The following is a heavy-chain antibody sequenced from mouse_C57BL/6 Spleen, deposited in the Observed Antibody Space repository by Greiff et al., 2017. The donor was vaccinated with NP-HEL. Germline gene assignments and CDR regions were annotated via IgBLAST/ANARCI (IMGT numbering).Heavy chain of an antibody. D-gene: IGHD2-1*01. J-gene: IGHJ2*01. V-gene: IGHV1-76*01. Sequence: VQLQQSGAELVRPGASVKLSCKASGYTFTDYYINWVKQRPGQGLEWIARIYPGSGNTYYNEKFKGKATLTAEKSSSTAYMQLSSLTSEDSAVYFCASNYPFDYWGQGTTLTVSS. CDR1: GYTFTDYY. CDR3: ASNYPFDY. CDR2: IYPGSGNT.